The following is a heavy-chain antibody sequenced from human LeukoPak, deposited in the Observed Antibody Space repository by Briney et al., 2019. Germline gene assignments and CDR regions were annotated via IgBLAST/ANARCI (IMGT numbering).Heavy chain of an antibody. D-gene: IGHD3-10*01. CDR2: IHYSGIT. J-gene: IGHJ6*03. CDR3: ARAGLYASVNQYYYYYYMDV. CDR1: GGSLGTYY. Sequence: SQTLSLTCTVSGGSLGTYYCSWVRQPPGHGLEWIGYIHYSGITNYNPSLKSRVPTSIDTSKNQFSLKVTSVPAADAAVYYCARAGLYASVNQYYYYYYMDVWGTGTTVTVSS. V-gene: IGHV4-59*01.